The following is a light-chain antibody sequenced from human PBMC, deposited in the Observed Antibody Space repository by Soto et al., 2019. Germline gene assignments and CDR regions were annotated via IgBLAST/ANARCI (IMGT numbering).Light chain of an antibody. J-gene: IGKJ1*01. CDR1: QSVSSN. Sequence: EIVMTQSPATLSVSPGERATLSCRASQSVSSNLAWYQQKPGQAPRLLIYGASTRATGIPARFSGSGSGTEFTLTIRSLPSEDFSFYFCQQYNNWPPMAFGQGTKVEIK. V-gene: IGKV3-15*01. CDR2: GAS. CDR3: QQYNNWPPMA.